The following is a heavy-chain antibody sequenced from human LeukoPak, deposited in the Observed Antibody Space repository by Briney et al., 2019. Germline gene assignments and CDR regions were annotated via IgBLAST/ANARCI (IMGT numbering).Heavy chain of an antibody. Sequence: ASVKVSCKASGYTFTSYGISWVRQAPGQGLEWMGWISAYNGNTNYAQKLQGRVTMTTDTSTSTAYMELRSLRSDDTAVYYCARDGSPRRITNFGVVNYYYGMDVWGQGTTVTVSS. J-gene: IGHJ6*02. CDR1: GYTFTSYG. D-gene: IGHD3-3*01. V-gene: IGHV1-18*01. CDR2: ISAYNGNT. CDR3: ARDGSPRRITNFGVVNYYYGMDV.